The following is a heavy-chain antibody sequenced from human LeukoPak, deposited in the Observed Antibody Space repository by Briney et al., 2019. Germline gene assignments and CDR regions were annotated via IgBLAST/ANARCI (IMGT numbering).Heavy chain of an antibody. J-gene: IGHJ4*02. CDR3: AKDTYYYDSSGYPPPDY. D-gene: IGHD3-22*01. CDR1: GFTFSSYG. V-gene: IGHV3-30*18. CDR2: ISYDGSNK. Sequence: GSLRLSCAASGFTFSSYGMHWVRQAPGKGLEWVAVISYDGSNKYYADSVKGRFTISRDNSKNTLYLQMNSLRAEDTAVYYCAKDTYYYDSSGYPPPDYWGQGTLVTVSS.